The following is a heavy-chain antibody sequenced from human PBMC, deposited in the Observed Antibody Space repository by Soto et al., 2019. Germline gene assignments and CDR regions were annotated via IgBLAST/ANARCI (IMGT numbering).Heavy chain of an antibody. D-gene: IGHD6-13*01. CDR2: TYYRSKWYN. J-gene: IGHJ5*02. V-gene: IGHV6-1*01. CDR3: ARGTLRLSYSSRHNWFDP. CDR1: GDSVSSNSAA. Sequence: PSQTLSLTCAISGDSVSSNSAAWNWIRQSPSRGLEWLGRTYYRSKWYNDYAVSVKSRITINPDTSKNQFSLQLNSVTPEDTAVYYCARGTLRLSYSSRHNWFDPWGQGTLVT.